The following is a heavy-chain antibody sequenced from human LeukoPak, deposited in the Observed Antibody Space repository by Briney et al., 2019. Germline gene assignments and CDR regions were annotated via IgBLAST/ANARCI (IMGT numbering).Heavy chain of an antibody. Sequence: PSETLSLTCTVSGGSINSRSYYRGWIRQPPGKGLEWIGSVYYGGTTYYNPSLKSRVTISEDTSKNQFSLKLSSVTAADTAVYYCARRATTVTTGYYYYYMDVWGKGTTVTVSS. J-gene: IGHJ6*03. CDR3: ARRATTVTTGYYYYYMDV. CDR1: GGSINSRSYY. V-gene: IGHV4-39*01. CDR2: VYYGGTT. D-gene: IGHD4-17*01.